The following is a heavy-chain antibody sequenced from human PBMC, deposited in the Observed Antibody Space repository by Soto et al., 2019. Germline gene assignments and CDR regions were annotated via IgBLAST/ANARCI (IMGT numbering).Heavy chain of an antibody. J-gene: IGHJ4*02. CDR1: GFTFSSYS. CDR3: ARGEDDYVWGSYYY. V-gene: IGHV3-21*01. Sequence: GGSLRLSCAASGFTFSSYSMNWVRQAPGKGLEWVSSISSSSSYIYYADSVKGRFTISRDNAKNSLYLQMNSLRAEDTAVYYCARGEDDYVWGSYYYWGQGTLVTVSS. CDR2: ISSSSSYI. D-gene: IGHD3-16*01.